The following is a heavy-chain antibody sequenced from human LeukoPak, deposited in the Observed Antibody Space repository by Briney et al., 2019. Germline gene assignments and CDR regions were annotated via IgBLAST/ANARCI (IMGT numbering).Heavy chain of an antibody. CDR2: IYYSGST. CDR3: ARGRGWLQSTPFDY. D-gene: IGHD5-24*01. Sequence: SETLSLTCTVSGDSISTYYWSWIRQPPGKGLEWVGYIYYSGSTNYNLSLKSRVTMSVDTSKNQFSLKLSSVTAADTAVYYCARGRGWLQSTPFDYWGQGTLVTVSS. J-gene: IGHJ4*02. V-gene: IGHV4-59*01. CDR1: GDSISTYY.